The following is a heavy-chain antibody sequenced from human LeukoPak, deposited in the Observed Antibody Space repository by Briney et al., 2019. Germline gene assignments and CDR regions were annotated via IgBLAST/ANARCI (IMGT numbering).Heavy chain of an antibody. CDR3: AKEGRSLQTY. CDR2: IRGDGDFT. Sequence: PGGSLRLSCAASGFTFSNYAMTWVRQAPGKGLEWVSAIRGDGDFTYYADSVRGRFIISRDNSKNTLYLQMSSLGAEDTAVYYCAKEGRSLQTYWGQGTLVTVSS. CDR1: GFTFSNYA. V-gene: IGHV3-23*01. J-gene: IGHJ4*02. D-gene: IGHD5-24*01.